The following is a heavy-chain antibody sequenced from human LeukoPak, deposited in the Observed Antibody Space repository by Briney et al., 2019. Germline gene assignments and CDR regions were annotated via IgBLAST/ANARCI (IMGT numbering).Heavy chain of an antibody. V-gene: IGHV3-23*01. CDR2: ISGSGGST. CDR3: AKDDHGGSGWRDYFDY. J-gene: IGHJ4*02. D-gene: IGHD6-19*01. Sequence: GGSLRLSCAASGFTFSTYAMSWVRQAPGKVLEWVSAISGSGGSTYYADSVKGRFTISRDNSKNTLYLQMNSLRAEDTAVYYCAKDDHGGSGWRDYFDYWGQGTLVTVSS. CDR1: GFTFSTYA.